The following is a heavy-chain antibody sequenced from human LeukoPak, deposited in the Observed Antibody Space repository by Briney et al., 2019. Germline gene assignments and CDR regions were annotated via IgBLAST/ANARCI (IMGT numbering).Heavy chain of an antibody. J-gene: IGHJ4*02. V-gene: IGHV3-21*01. D-gene: IGHD3-10*01. Sequence: SGGSLRLSCAASGFTFSSYSMNWVRQAPGKGLEWVSSISSSSSYIYYADSVKGRFTISRDNAKSSLYLQMNSLRAEDTAVYYCARQGPMVHGFDYWGQGTLVTVSS. CDR3: ARQGPMVHGFDY. CDR1: GFTFSSYS. CDR2: ISSSSSYI.